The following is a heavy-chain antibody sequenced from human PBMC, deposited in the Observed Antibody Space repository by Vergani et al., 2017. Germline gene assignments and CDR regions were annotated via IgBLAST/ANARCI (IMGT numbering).Heavy chain of an antibody. J-gene: IGHJ5*02. D-gene: IGHD3-10*01. CDR2: IYHTGSA. CDR3: VRTVALWFGETKDGGWFDP. CDR1: GYSITSGYY. V-gene: IGHV4-38-2*01. Sequence: QVQLLESGPGLLKPSETLSLTCSVSGYSITSGYYWGWIRQPPGRGLEWIGSIYHTGSAYYNPSLKSRVTVSVDTSMKQACLKRNSVTAADTAVYYCVRTVALWFGETKDGGWFDPWGQGTLVTVTS.